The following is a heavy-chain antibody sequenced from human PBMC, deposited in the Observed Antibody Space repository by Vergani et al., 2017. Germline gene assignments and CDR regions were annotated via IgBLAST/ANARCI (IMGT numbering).Heavy chain of an antibody. D-gene: IGHD3-9*01. Sequence: QVQLQQWGAGLLKPSETLSLTCAVYGGSFSGYYWSWIRQPPGKGLEWIGEINHSGSTNYNPSLKSRVTISVYTYKNQFSLKLSSVTAADTAVYYFSRRGYDILISHAFDIWGQGTMVTVSS. CDR3: SRRGYDILISHAFDI. V-gene: IGHV4-34*01. CDR2: INHSGST. J-gene: IGHJ3*02. CDR1: GGSFSGYY.